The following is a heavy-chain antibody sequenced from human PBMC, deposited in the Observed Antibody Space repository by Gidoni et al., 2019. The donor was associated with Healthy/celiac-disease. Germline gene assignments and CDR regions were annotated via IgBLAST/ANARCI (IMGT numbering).Heavy chain of an antibody. CDR2: ISGSGGST. J-gene: IGHJ3*02. Sequence: EVQLLESGGGLVQPGGSLRLSCAVSGFTLSNYAMSWVRQAPGKGLEWVSGISGSGGSTYYADSVKGRFTISRDNSKNTLYLQMNSLRAEDTAVYYCASPKLTGSYRAFDIWGQGTLVTVSS. CDR1: GFTLSNYA. D-gene: IGHD1-26*01. CDR3: ASPKLTGSYRAFDI. V-gene: IGHV3-23*01.